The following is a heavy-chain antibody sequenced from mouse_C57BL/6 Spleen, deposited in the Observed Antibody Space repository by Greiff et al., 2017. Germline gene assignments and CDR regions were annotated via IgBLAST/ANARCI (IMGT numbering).Heavy chain of an antibody. Sequence: QVQLQQSGAELARPGASVKLSCKASGYTFTSYGISWVKQRTGQGLEWIGEIYPRSGNTYYNEKFKGKATLTADKSSSTAYMELRSLTSEDSAVYFCARSLYDYDGDWYFDVWGTGTTVTVSS. CDR1: GYTFTSYG. D-gene: IGHD2-4*01. CDR3: ARSLYDYDGDWYFDV. CDR2: IYPRSGNT. J-gene: IGHJ1*03. V-gene: IGHV1-81*01.